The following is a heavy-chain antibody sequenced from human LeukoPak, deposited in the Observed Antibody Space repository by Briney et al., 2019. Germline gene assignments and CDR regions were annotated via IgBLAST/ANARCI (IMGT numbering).Heavy chain of an antibody. CDR3: ARALDGSGSRSFDY. Sequence: ETLSLTCTVSGGSISSSSYYWGWVRQAPGTGLVWVSRIYSDGSSTNYADSVKGRFTISRDNSKNTLYLQMNSLRAEDTAVYYCARALDGSGSRSFDYWGQGTLVTVSS. V-gene: IGHV3-74*01. CDR2: IYSDGSST. J-gene: IGHJ4*02. D-gene: IGHD3-10*01. CDR1: GGSISSSSYY.